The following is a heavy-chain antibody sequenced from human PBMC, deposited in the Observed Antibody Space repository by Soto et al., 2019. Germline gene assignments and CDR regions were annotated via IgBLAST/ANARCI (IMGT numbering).Heavy chain of an antibody. V-gene: IGHV3-74*01. J-gene: IGHJ6*02. D-gene: IGHD5-18*01. CDR3: AGDAVQSGGLWVYCNYGMGV. Sequence: PGGSLRLSCAASGFTFSSYWMHCVRQAPGKGLVWVSRINSDGSSTSYADSVEGRFTISRDNAKNTLYLQMNSLRAEDTAVYYCAGDAVQSGGLWVYCNYGMGVWGQEATGTV. CDR2: INSDGSST. CDR1: GFTFSSYW.